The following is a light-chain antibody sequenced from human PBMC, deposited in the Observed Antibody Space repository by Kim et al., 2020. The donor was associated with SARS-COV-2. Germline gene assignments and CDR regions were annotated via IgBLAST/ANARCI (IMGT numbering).Light chain of an antibody. J-gene: IGKJ4*01. CDR1: QGISSY. CDR2: AAS. V-gene: IGKV1-17*03. Sequence: AAVGDRCTITCRASQGISSYMAWFQQKPGKVPKRLIYAASSLQSGVPSRFSGSGSGTQFTLTISSLQPEDFATYYCLQHDSYPLTFGGGTKVDIK. CDR3: LQHDSYPLT.